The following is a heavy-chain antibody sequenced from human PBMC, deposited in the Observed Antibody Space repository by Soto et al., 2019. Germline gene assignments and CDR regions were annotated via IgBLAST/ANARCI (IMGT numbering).Heavy chain of an antibody. V-gene: IGHV3-15*01. CDR3: TTPPYYDILTGYYPDDY. CDR2: IKSKTDGGTT. J-gene: IGHJ4*02. D-gene: IGHD3-9*01. Sequence: VQLVESGGGLVKPGGSLRLSCAASGFTFSNAWMSWVRQAPGKGLEWVGRIKSKTDGGTTDYAAPVKGRFTISRDDSKNTLYLQMNSLKTEDTAVYYCTTPPYYDILTGYYPDDYWGQGTLVTVSS. CDR1: GFTFSNAW.